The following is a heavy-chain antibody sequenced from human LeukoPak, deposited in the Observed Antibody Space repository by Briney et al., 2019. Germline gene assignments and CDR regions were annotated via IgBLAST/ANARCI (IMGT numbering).Heavy chain of an antibody. J-gene: IGHJ4*02. V-gene: IGHV1-24*01. CDR1: GYTLTELS. CDR2: FDPEDGET. D-gene: IGHD4-11*01. CDR3: ATANDYSNSDFDY. Sequence: GASVKVSCKVSGYTLTELSMHWVRQAPGKGLEWLGGFDPEDGETIYAQKFQGRVTMTEDTSTDTAYMALSSLRSEDTAVYYCATANDYSNSDFDYWGQGTLVTVSS.